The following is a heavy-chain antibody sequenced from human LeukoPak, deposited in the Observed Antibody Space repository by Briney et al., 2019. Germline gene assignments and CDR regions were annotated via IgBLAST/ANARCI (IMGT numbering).Heavy chain of an antibody. CDR1: GFTFSSYC. J-gene: IGHJ3*02. Sequence: GGSLRLSCAASGFTFSSYCMSWVRQAPGKGLEWVSSISSSGSYIYYADSVKGRFTISRDNAKNSLYLQMNSLRAEDTAVYYFVRSNMQPSNACDIWAKGPMATVP. D-gene: IGHD2-2*01. CDR3: VRSNMQPSNACDI. V-gene: IGHV3-21*01. CDR2: ISSSGSYI.